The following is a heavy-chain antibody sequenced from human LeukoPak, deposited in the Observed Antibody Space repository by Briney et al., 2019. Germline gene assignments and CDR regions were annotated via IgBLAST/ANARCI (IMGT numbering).Heavy chain of an antibody. CDR2: ISAYNGNT. D-gene: IGHD3-9*01. V-gene: IGHV1-18*01. CDR3: ARDLLYYDILTGPDY. J-gene: IGHJ4*02. CDR1: GYTFTSYG. Sequence: ASVKVSCKASGYTFTSYGISWVRQAPGQGLEWMGWISAYNGNTNYAQKLQGRVTMTTDTSTSTAYMELRSLRPDDTAVYYCARDLLYYDILTGPDYWGQGTLVTVSS.